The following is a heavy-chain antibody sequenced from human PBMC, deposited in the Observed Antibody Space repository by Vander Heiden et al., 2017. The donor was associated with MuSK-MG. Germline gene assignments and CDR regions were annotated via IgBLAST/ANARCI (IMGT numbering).Heavy chain of an antibody. CDR3: ARDGRPAAVSWFDP. J-gene: IGHJ5*02. CDR1: GYTFTGYY. CDR2: INPNSGGT. V-gene: IGHV1-2*02. Sequence: QVQLVQSGAEVKKPGASVKVSCKASGYTFTGYYMHWVRQAPGQGLEWMGWINPNSGGTNYAQKCQGRVTMTRDTSISTAYMELSRLRSDDTAVYYCARDGRPAAVSWFDPWGQGTLVTVSS. D-gene: IGHD6-13*01.